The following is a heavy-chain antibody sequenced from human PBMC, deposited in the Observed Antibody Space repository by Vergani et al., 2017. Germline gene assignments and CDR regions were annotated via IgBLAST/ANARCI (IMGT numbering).Heavy chain of an antibody. CDR2: IKSKTDGGTT. CDR3: TTQFTPRYSGSSVPRGGADY. V-gene: IGHV3-15*01. D-gene: IGHD1-26*01. J-gene: IGHJ4*02. CDR1: GFTFSNAW. Sequence: EVQLVESGGGLVKPGGSLRLSCAASGFTFSNAWMSWVRQAPGKGLEWVGRIKSKTDGGTTDYAAPVKGRFTISRDDSKNTLYLQMNSLKTEDTAVYYWTTQFTPRYSGSSVPRGGADYWGQGTLVTVSS.